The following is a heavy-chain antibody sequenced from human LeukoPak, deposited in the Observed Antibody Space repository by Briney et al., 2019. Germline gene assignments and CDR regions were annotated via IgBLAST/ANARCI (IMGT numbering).Heavy chain of an antibody. V-gene: IGHV1-46*01. J-gene: IGHJ4*02. CDR3: ARDLDYGEKSEDY. CDR2: INPSSGNT. D-gene: IGHD4/OR15-4a*01. Sequence: ASVKVSCKASGYTFTSYFMHWVRQAPGQGLEWMGIINPSSGNTNYAQKFQDRVTMTRDTSTSTVYMELSSLRSEDTAVYYCARDLDYGEKSEDYWGQGTLVTVSS. CDR1: GYTFTSYF.